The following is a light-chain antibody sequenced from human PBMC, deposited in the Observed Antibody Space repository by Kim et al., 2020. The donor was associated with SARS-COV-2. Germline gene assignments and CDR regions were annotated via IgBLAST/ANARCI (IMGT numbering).Light chain of an antibody. CDR1: SLRSYY. CDR3: NSRDSNDNVV. CDR2: GKN. J-gene: IGLJ2*01. Sequence: ALGQTVRITCQGVSLRSYYATWYQQKPRQAPILVVYGKNNRPSGIPDRFSGSSSGNTASLTITGAQAEDEADYYCNSRDSNDNVVFGGGTSLTVL. V-gene: IGLV3-19*01.